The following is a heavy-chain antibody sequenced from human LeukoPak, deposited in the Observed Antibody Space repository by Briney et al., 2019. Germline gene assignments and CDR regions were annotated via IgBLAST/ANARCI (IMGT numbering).Heavy chain of an antibody. CDR1: GGSISGSSYY. J-gene: IGHJ6*02. D-gene: IGHD1-26*01. CDR2: IYYSGST. V-gene: IGHV4-39*07. Sequence: SETLSLTCTVSGGSISGSSYYWGWIRQPPGKGLEWIGSIYYSGSTYYNPSLKSRVTMSVDTSKNLFSLKVSSVTAADTAVYYCARGRSNYYGMDVWGQGTTVTVSS. CDR3: ARGRSNYYGMDV.